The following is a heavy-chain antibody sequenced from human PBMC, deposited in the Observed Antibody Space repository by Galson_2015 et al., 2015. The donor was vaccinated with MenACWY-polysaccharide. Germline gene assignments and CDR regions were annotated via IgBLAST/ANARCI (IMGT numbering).Heavy chain of an antibody. D-gene: IGHD1-26*01. CDR1: GFSVTATGVG. V-gene: IGHV2-5*02. CDR2: IYWDGDK. Sequence: PALVKPTQTLSLTCTFSGFSVTATGVGVGWIRQPPGKAPEWLAHIYWDGDKRFSPSLGARLPITKDTSRDQVVLTMTDMDPVDTATYYCVRLLGGVSFDSWGQGTLIVVSA. CDR3: VRLLGGVSFDS. J-gene: IGHJ4*02.